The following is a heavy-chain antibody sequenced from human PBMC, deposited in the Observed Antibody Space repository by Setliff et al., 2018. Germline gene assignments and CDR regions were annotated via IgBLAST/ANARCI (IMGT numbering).Heavy chain of an antibody. CDR1: GFTFSTYW. Sequence: LSCTSSGFTFSTYWMSWVRQAPGKGLEWVANIKHDGSEKNYVDSVKGRFTISRDNAENSLYLQMNSLRAEDTAVYYCARDHIYRGGSWYDYFDSWGQGTLVTVSS. D-gene: IGHD2-15*01. CDR2: IKHDGSEK. CDR3: ARDHIYRGGSWYDYFDS. V-gene: IGHV3-7*01. J-gene: IGHJ4*02.